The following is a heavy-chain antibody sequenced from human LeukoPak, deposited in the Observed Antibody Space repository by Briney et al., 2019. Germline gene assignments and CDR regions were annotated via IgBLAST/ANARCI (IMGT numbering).Heavy chain of an antibody. V-gene: IGHV1-8*01. CDR1: GYTFTIYD. Sequence: ASVTVSCKASGYTFTIYDINWVRQATGQGLEWMGWMNPNSGNTGYAQKFQGRVTMTRNTSISTAYMELSSLRSEDTAVYYCARVVDVTMVRGVKRHNGMDVWGQGTTVTVSS. CDR2: MNPNSGNT. CDR3: ARVVDVTMVRGVKRHNGMDV. J-gene: IGHJ6*02. D-gene: IGHD3-10*01.